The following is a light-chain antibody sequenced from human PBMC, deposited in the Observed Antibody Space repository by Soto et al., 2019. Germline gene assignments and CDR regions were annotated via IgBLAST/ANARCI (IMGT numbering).Light chain of an antibody. Sequence: QPALTQPPSASGSPGRSVTISCTGSSRDIGDSNYVSWYQQHPGKAPKLIIFEISKRPSGVPGRFSGSKSGNTASLTVSGLQAEDEADYYCSSYAGNDNCVFGTGTQLTVL. CDR2: EIS. CDR1: SRDIGDSNY. J-gene: IGLJ1*01. V-gene: IGLV2-8*01. CDR3: SSYAGNDNCV.